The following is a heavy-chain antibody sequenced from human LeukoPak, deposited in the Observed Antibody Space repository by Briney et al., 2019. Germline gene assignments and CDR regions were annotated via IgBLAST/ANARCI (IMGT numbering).Heavy chain of an antibody. Sequence: GRSLRLSCAASGFTFSSYAMHWVRQAPGKGLEWVAVISYDGGNKYYADSVKGRFTISRDNSKNTLYLQMNSLRAEDTAVYYCARGGSYYYYYYGMDVWGQGTTVTVSS. V-gene: IGHV3-30-3*01. CDR3: ARGGSYYYYYYGMDV. J-gene: IGHJ6*02. CDR1: GFTFSSYA. CDR2: ISYDGGNK. D-gene: IGHD3-16*01.